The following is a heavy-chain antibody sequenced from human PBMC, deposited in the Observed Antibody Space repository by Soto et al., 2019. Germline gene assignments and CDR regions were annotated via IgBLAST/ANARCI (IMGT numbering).Heavy chain of an antibody. J-gene: IGHJ5*02. V-gene: IGHV2-5*01. CDR1: GFSLSTSGVG. Sequence: SGPTLVNPTQTLTLTCTFSGFSLSTSGVGVGWIRQPPGKALEWLALIYWNDDKRYSPSLKSRLTITKDTSKNQVVLTMTNMDPVATATYYFAHRPLLSWYIYGPDQCTWFDPWGQGTLVTVSS. CDR2: IYWNDDK. CDR3: AHRPLLSWYIYGPDQCTWFDP. D-gene: IGHD5-18*01.